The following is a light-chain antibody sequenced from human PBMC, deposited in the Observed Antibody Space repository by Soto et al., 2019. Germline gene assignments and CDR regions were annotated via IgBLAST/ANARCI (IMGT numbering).Light chain of an antibody. J-gene: IGKJ4*01. Sequence: EIVMTQSPATLSVSPGETATLSCRASQSLTSYLAWYQQKPDQAPRLLIYGISTRATDIPARFSGSGSGTEFTLTISSLQSEDFAVYYRQQYNNWPLTFGGGTKVEIK. CDR2: GIS. V-gene: IGKV3-15*01. CDR1: QSLTSY. CDR3: QQYNNWPLT.